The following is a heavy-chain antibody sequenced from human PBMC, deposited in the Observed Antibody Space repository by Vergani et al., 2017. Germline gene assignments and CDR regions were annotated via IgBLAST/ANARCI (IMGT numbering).Heavy chain of an antibody. V-gene: IGHV1-18*01. Sequence: QVQLVQSGAEVKKPGASVKVSCKASGYTFTSYGISWVRQAPGQGLEWMGWISAYNGNTNYAQKLQGRVTMTTDTSTSTAYMGLRSLRSDDTAVYYCARAAYCSSTSCYTPYYYYYMDVWGKGTTVTVSS. CDR1: GYTFTSYG. CDR3: ARAAYCSSTSCYTPYYYYYMDV. CDR2: ISAYNGNT. J-gene: IGHJ6*03. D-gene: IGHD2-2*02.